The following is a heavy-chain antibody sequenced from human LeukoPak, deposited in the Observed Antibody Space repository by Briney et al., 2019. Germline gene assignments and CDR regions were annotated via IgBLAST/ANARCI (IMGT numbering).Heavy chain of an antibody. D-gene: IGHD3-10*01. V-gene: IGHV4-59*08. CDR2: IYYSGST. J-gene: IGHJ6*02. CDR3: ARHVPSYYMGPNYYYGMDV. Sequence: SETLSLTCTVSGGSISSYYWSWIRQPPGKGLEWIGYIYYSGSTNYNPSLKSRVTISVDTSKNQFSLKLSSVTAAGTAVYYCARHVPSYYMGPNYYYGMDVWGQGTTVTVSS. CDR1: GGSISSYY.